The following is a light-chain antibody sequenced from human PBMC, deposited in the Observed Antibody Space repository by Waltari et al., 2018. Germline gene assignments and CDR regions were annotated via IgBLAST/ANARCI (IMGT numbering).Light chain of an antibody. J-gene: IGLJ2*01. CDR3: SSYTSSSTLVV. V-gene: IGLV2-14*03. Sequence: QSALTQPASVSGSPGQSIPISCTGTSSDVGGYNYVSWYQQHPGKAPKVMISNVSNRPSGVSNRFSGSKSGNTASLTISGLQAEDEADYYCSSYTSSSTLVVFGGGTKLTVL. CDR2: NVS. CDR1: SSDVGGYNY.